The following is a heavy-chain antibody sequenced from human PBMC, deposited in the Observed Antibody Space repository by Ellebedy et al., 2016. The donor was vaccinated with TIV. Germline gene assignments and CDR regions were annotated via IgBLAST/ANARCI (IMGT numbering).Heavy chain of an antibody. Sequence: SETLSLTCAVSGGSISSSNWWSWVRQPPGKGLEWIGEIYHSGSTKYNPSLKSRVTISVDKSKNEFSLKLSSVTAADTAVYYCARARLRGDYIDYWGQGTLVTASS. J-gene: IGHJ4*02. V-gene: IGHV4-4*02. CDR1: GGSISSSNW. CDR2: IYHSGST. CDR3: ARARLRGDYIDY. D-gene: IGHD3-16*01.